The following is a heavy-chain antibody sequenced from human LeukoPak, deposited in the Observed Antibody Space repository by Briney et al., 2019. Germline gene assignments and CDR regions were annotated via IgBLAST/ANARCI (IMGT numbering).Heavy chain of an antibody. CDR1: GGSFSGYY. Sequence: SETLSLTCAVYGGSFSGYYWSWIRQPPGKGLEWIGEINHSGSTNYNPSLKSQVTISVDTSKNQFSLKLSSVTAADTAVYYCARRLRGTYYDILTGYYKPSWFDYWGQGTLVTVSS. V-gene: IGHV4-34*01. J-gene: IGHJ4*02. CDR3: ARRLRGTYYDILTGYYKPSWFDY. CDR2: INHSGST. D-gene: IGHD3-9*01.